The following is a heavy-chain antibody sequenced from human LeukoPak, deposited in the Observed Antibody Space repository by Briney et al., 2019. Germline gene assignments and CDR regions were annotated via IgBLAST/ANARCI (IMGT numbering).Heavy chain of an antibody. V-gene: IGHV3-74*01. CDR3: ARSSYSSSSSV. D-gene: IGHD6-6*01. CDR1: EFTFSSYW. Sequence: PGGSLRLSCTASEFTFSSYWMHWVRQPPGKGLVWVSRINSDGSSTSYADAVKGRFTISRDNAKNSLYLQINGLRAEDTAVYYCARSSYSSSSSVWGQGTMVTVSS. J-gene: IGHJ3*01. CDR2: INSDGSST.